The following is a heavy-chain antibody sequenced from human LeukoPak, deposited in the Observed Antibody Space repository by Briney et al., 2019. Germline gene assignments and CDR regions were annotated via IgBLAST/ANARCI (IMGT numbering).Heavy chain of an antibody. D-gene: IGHD3-3*01. Sequence: SETPSLTCTVSGGSISSYYWSWIRQPPGKGLEWIGYIYYSGSTNYNPSLKSRVTISVDTSKNQFSLKLSSVTAADTAVYYCARSYDFWSGGFDYWGQGTLVTVSS. V-gene: IGHV4-59*01. CDR2: IYYSGST. CDR1: GGSISSYY. J-gene: IGHJ4*02. CDR3: ARSYDFWSGGFDY.